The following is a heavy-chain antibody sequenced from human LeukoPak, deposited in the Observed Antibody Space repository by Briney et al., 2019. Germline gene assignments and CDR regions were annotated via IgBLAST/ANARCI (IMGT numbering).Heavy chain of an antibody. CDR1: GFTFSTYW. CDR3: VREDVSYYDS. V-gene: IGHV3-7*01. Sequence: GGSLRLSCSASGFTFSTYWMSWVRQAPGKGLEWVANMRRDGNEIYYLDSVRGRFTISRDNAKNSLFLQMNSLRAEDTALYYCVREDVSYYDSWGQGTLVTVSS. D-gene: IGHD2-8*01. CDR2: MRRDGNEI. J-gene: IGHJ5*01.